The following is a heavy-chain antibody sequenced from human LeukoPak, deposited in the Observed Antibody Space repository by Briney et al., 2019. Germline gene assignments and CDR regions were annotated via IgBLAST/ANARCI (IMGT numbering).Heavy chain of an antibody. CDR3: ARVSILIVPYYAFDI. J-gene: IGHJ3*02. Sequence: GGSLRLSCAASGFTFSSYEMNWVRQAPGKGLEWVSYISSSGSTIYYADSVKGRFTISRDNAKNSLYLQMNSLRAEDTAVYYCARVSILIVPYYAFDIWGQGAMVTVSS. V-gene: IGHV3-48*03. D-gene: IGHD2/OR15-2a*01. CDR1: GFTFSSYE. CDR2: ISSSGSTI.